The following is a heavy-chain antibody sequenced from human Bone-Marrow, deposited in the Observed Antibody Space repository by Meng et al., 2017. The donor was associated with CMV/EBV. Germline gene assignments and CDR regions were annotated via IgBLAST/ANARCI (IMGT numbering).Heavy chain of an antibody. J-gene: IGHJ6*02. D-gene: IGHD2-2*01. CDR1: GFTFSSYS. CDR3: ARGRGTYCSSTSCRPRVYYYYGMDV. V-gene: IGHV3-21*01. Sequence: GGSLRLSCAASGFTFSSYSMNWVRQAPGKGLEWVSSISSSSSYIYYADSVKGRFTISRDNAKNSLYLQMNSLRAEDTAVYYCARGRGTYCSSTSCRPRVYYYYGMDVWGQGTTVTVSS. CDR2: ISSSSSYI.